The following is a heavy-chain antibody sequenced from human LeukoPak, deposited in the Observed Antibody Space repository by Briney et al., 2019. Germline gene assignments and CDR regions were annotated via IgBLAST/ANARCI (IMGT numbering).Heavy chain of an antibody. D-gene: IGHD5-18*01. J-gene: IGHJ4*02. CDR3: AREASGYSYGYGDY. Sequence: SETLSLTCTVSGGSISSYYWSWIRQPPGKGLEWIGYIYYSGSTNYNPSLKSRVTISVDTSKNQFSLKLSSVTAADTAVYYCAREASGYSYGYGDYWGQGTQVTVSS. V-gene: IGHV4-59*12. CDR2: IYYSGST. CDR1: GGSISSYY.